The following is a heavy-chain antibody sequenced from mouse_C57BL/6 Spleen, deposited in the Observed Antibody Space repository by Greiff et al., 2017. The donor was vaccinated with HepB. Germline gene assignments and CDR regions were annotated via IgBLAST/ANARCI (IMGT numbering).Heavy chain of an antibody. CDR2: IWGGGST. Sequence: QVQLQQSGPGLVAPSQSLSITCTVSGFSLTSYGVDWVRQSPGKGLEWLGVIWGGGSTNYNSALKSRLSISKDNSKSQVFLKMNSLQTDDTAMYYCARGDSSGAIDYWGQGTSVTVSS. CDR1: GFSLTSYG. CDR3: ARGDSSGAIDY. D-gene: IGHD3-2*01. V-gene: IGHV2-6*01. J-gene: IGHJ4*01.